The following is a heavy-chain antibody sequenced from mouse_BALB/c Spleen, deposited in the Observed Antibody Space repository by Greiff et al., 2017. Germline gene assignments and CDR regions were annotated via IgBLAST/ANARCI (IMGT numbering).Heavy chain of an antibody. CDR2: ISNGGGST. CDR3: ARHGQYGNLYYFDY. D-gene: IGHD2-10*02. CDR1: GFTFSSYT. J-gene: IGHJ2*01. V-gene: IGHV5-12-2*01. Sequence: EVQLVESGGGLVQPGGSLKLSCAASGFTFSSYTMSWVRQTPEKRLEWVAYISNGGGSTYYPDTVKGRFTISRDNAKNTLYLQMSSLKSEDTAMYYCARHGQYGNLYYFDYWGQGTTLTVSS.